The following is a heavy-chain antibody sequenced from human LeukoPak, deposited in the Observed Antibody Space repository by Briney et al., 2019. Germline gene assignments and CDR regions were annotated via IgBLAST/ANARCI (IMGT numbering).Heavy chain of an antibody. J-gene: IGHJ4*02. D-gene: IGHD4-17*01. CDR3: AGRHYGSEF. CDR2: INSDGSST. V-gene: IGHV3-74*01. Sequence: GGSLRLSCAASGFTFSSYWMHWVRQAPGKGLAWVSRINSDGSSTSYADSVKGRFTISRDNAKNSLYLQMSSLRDEDTAVYYCAGRHYGSEFWGQGTLVTVSS. CDR1: GFTFSSYW.